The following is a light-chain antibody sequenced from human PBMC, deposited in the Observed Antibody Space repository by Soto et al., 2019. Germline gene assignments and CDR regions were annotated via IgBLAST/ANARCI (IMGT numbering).Light chain of an antibody. V-gene: IGKV1-39*01. CDR1: QSISSY. J-gene: IGKJ2*01. Sequence: DIQMTQSPSSLSASVGDRVTITCRASQSISSYLNWYQQKPGKAPKLLLYAGSSLQSGVPSRFSGRGSGADFTLTISSLQPEEFATYYCQHTYSITVTFGQGTKLEIK. CDR3: QHTYSITVT. CDR2: AGS.